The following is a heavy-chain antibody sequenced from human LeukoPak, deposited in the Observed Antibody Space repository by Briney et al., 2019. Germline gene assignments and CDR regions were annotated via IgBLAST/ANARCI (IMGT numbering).Heavy chain of an antibody. D-gene: IGHD2/OR15-2a*01. CDR1: GGSISSYY. Sequence: SDTLSLTCTVSGGSISSYYWSWIRQPAGKGLEWIGRIYLSGSTNYNPSLKSRITMSVDTSKNQFSLKLSSVTAADTAVYYCASHGHSMNYFDYWGQGTLVTVSS. V-gene: IGHV4-4*07. J-gene: IGHJ4*02. CDR2: IYLSGST. CDR3: ASHGHSMNYFDY.